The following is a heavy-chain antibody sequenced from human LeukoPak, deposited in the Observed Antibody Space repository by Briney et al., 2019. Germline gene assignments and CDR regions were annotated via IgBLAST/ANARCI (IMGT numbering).Heavy chain of an antibody. Sequence: SQTLSLTCTVSGGSISSGDYYWSWIRQPPGKGLEWIGYIYYSGSTYYNPSLKSRVTISVDTSKNQFSLKLSSVTAADTAVYYCARVSVNSYYGSGSYYKVFDYWGQGTLVTVSS. CDR2: IYYSGST. CDR3: ARVSVNSYYGSGSYYKVFDY. V-gene: IGHV4-30-4*01. D-gene: IGHD3-10*01. CDR1: GGSISSGDYY. J-gene: IGHJ4*02.